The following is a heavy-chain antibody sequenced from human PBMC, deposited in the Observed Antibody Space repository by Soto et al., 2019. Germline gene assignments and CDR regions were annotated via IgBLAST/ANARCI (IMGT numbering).Heavy chain of an antibody. CDR3: ARRGPGTYFDY. Sequence: EVQLLESGGGLVQPGGSLRLSCAASGFTFSSYAMNWVRQATGKGLEWVSVISGSGGSTYYADSVKGRFTISRDNSKNTLYLQMNSLRAEDTAVYYCARRGPGTYFDYWGQGTLVTVSS. CDR2: ISGSGGST. J-gene: IGHJ4*02. CDR1: GFTFSSYA. V-gene: IGHV3-23*01. D-gene: IGHD6-13*01.